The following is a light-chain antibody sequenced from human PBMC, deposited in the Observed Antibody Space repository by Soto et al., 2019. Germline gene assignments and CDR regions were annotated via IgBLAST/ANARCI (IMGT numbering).Light chain of an antibody. CDR1: QSISRW. CDR2: DAS. V-gene: IGKV1-5*01. Sequence: DIQMTQSPSSLSGSVGDRVTITCRASQSISRWLAWYQQKPGKAPKLLIYDASNLESGVPPRFSGSGSGTEFSLTISSLQPDDFGTYYCQQYNYYWTFGQGTKVDIK. CDR3: QQYNYYWT. J-gene: IGKJ1*01.